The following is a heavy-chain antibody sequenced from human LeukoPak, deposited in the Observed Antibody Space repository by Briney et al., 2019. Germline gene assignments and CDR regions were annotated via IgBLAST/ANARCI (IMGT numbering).Heavy chain of an antibody. CDR3: AKAWVTIRGRMGY. J-gene: IGHJ4*02. CDR2: IRFDGTER. V-gene: IGHV3-30*02. D-gene: IGHD4-17*01. CDR1: GFTFSSYG. Sequence: GGSLRLSCAASGFTFSSYGMHWVRRAPGKGLEWVAFIRFDGTERHYADSVKGRFTISRDNSKNTLYLQMNSLRAEDTAVYYCAKAWVTIRGRMGYWGQGTLVTVSS.